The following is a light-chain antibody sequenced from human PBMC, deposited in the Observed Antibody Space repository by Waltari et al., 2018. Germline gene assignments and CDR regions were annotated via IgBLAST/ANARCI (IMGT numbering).Light chain of an antibody. Sequence: QSALTQPTSVSGSPGQSITISCSGSSSDVDSYNLLSWYQQHPGKVPKLILYEGNKRPSGVSNRFSGSKSGDTASLTISGLQAEDEAAYYCCSYVTSRTFVFGGGTKVSVL. CDR1: SSDVDSYNL. CDR3: CSYVTSRTFV. V-gene: IGLV2-23*03. CDR2: EGN. J-gene: IGLJ2*01.